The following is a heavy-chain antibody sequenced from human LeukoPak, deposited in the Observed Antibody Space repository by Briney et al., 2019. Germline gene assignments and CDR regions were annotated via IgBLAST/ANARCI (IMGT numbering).Heavy chain of an antibody. J-gene: IGHJ4*02. CDR2: ILASGGGT. Sequence: GGSLRLSCAASGFTFSSYAMTWVRQAPGKGLEWVSAILASGGGTNYEDSAKGRFTISRDNSKKTLYLQMNSLRAEDTAVYYCAKNYYGGSGYYSWYFDYWGQGTQVTVSS. V-gene: IGHV3-23*01. CDR1: GFTFSSYA. CDR3: AKNYYGGSGYYSWYFDY. D-gene: IGHD3-22*01.